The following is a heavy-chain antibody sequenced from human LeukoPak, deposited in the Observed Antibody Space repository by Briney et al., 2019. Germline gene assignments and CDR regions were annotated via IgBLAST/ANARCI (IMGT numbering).Heavy chain of an antibody. Sequence: PSETLSLTCTVSGDSIRTQNYYWSWIRQPPGKGLEWIGYIHYSGNTNYNSSLKSRVTISVDTSKNQFSLKLSSVTAADTAVYYCARGLSDYTANWFDPWGQGTLVTVSS. D-gene: IGHD4-11*01. V-gene: IGHV4-61*01. CDR3: ARGLSDYTANWFDP. J-gene: IGHJ5*02. CDR1: GDSIRTQNYY. CDR2: IHYSGNT.